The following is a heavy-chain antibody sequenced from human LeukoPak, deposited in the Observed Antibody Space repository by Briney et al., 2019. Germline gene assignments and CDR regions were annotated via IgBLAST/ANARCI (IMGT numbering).Heavy chain of an antibody. V-gene: IGHV4-59*01. J-gene: IGHJ3*02. D-gene: IGHD1-26*01. CDR3: ARETRLHSGSYSNDAFDI. CDR2: ISYSGST. Sequence: ETLSLTCTVSGGSISSYYWSWIRQPTGKGLEWIGYISYSGSTDYNPSLKSRVTISLDTSKNQFSLRLSSVTAADTAVYYCARETRLHSGSYSNDAFDIWGQGTMVTVSS. CDR1: GGSISSYY.